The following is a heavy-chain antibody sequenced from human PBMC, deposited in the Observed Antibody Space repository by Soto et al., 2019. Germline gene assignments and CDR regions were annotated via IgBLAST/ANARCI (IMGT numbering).Heavy chain of an antibody. J-gene: IGHJ4*02. D-gene: IGHD5-12*01. Sequence: GGSLRLSCAASGFTFSSYSMNWVRQAPGKGLEWVSYISSTSITIYYADSVRGRFTVSRDNAKNSLYLQMDSLRDEDTAVYYCASPITSYSGYDSTNWGQGALVTVSS. CDR3: ASPITSYSGYDSTN. CDR1: GFTFSSYS. V-gene: IGHV3-48*02. CDR2: ISSTSITI.